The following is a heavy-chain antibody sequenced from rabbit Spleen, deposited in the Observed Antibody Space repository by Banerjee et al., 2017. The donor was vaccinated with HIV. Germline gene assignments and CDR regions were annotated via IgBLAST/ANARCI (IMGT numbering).Heavy chain of an antibody. CDR1: GLDMSCSYW. J-gene: IGHJ4*01. V-gene: IGHV1S40*01. Sequence: QSLEESGGDLVNPGASLTLPCTASGLDMSCSYWLCWVRQAPGKGLEWIACFDVSRSGKTYYANWAKGRFTVSKTSSTTVTLQMTSLTAADTATYFCARDAAGREDFNLWGPGTLVTVS. CDR2: FDVSRSGKT. D-gene: IGHD4-2*01. CDR3: ARDAAGREDFNL.